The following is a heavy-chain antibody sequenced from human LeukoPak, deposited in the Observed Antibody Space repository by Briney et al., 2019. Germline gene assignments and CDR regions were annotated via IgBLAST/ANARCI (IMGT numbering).Heavy chain of an antibody. CDR1: GYSFTTYW. J-gene: IGHJ3*02. V-gene: IGHV5-51*01. Sequence: GESLKISCKTSGYSFTTYWIGWVRQMPGKGLEWMGVISPGNSETRYSPSFQGQVTISADKSFNTAYLQWSSLKASDTAMYYCARGNSSSHDAFDIWGQGTMVTVSS. D-gene: IGHD6-13*01. CDR3: ARGNSSSHDAFDI. CDR2: ISPGNSET.